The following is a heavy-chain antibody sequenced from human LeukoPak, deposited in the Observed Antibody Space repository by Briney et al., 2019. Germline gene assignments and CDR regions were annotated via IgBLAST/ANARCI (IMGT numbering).Heavy chain of an antibody. CDR2: IYYTGNT. CDR1: GDSISTSKSY. CDR3: AREPVPAAMWVFHWFDP. J-gene: IGHJ5*02. D-gene: IGHD2-2*01. Sequence: PSDTLSLTCTASGDSISTSKSYWGWIRQPPLTGLEWIGSIYYTGNTYYNASLQSRVTISIDMSKNQFSLKLSSVTAADTAVYYCAREPVPAAMWVFHWFDPWGQGTLVTVSS. V-gene: IGHV4-39*07.